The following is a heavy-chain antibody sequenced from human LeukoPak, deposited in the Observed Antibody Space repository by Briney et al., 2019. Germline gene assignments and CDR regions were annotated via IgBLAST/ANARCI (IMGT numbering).Heavy chain of an antibody. CDR1: GDSISTYY. CDR3: ARDNDISRGFYYAMDV. Sequence: SETLSLTCTVSGDSISTYYWSWVRQPPGKGLEWIGYIYYGGNTNYNPSLKSRVTISVDTPKNQFSLKLSSVTAVDTAVYYCARDNDISRGFYYAMDVWGQGTTVIVSS. J-gene: IGHJ6*02. V-gene: IGHV4-59*01. CDR2: IYYGGNT. D-gene: IGHD3-9*01.